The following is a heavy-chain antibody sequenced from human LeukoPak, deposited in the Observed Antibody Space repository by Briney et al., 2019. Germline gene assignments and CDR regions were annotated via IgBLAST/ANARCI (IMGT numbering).Heavy chain of an antibody. V-gene: IGHV3-23*01. CDR2: ISGGGGYT. J-gene: IGHJ4*02. CDR3: EKGQSTGMTTSSVDY. D-gene: IGHD4-17*01. Sequence: GGSLRLSCAASGXTFSSYAVSWVRQAPGKGREWVSGISGGGGYTYYADSVNGRFTISRNSSKNTLYLRMNSLRVEDTAIYYFEKGQSTGMTTSSVDYWGQGTQVTVSS. CDR1: GXTFSSYA.